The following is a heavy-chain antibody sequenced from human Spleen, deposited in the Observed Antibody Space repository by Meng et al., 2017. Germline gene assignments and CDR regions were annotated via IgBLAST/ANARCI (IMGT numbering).Heavy chain of an antibody. CDR3: ARDPFRYGGYGWFDP. D-gene: IGHD5-12*01. V-gene: IGHV4-34*01. CDR2: INHSGST. CDR1: GGSFSDYY. J-gene: IGHJ5*02. Sequence: SETLSLTCVVSGGSFSDYYWSWIRQPPGKGLEWIGEINHSGSTNYNPSLESRATISVDTSQNNLSLKLSSVTAADTAVYYCARDPFRYGGYGWFDPWGQGTLVTVSS.